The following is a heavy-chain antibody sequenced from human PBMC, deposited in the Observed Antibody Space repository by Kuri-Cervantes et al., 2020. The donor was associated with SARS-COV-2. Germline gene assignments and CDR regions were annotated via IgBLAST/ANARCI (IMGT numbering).Heavy chain of an antibody. J-gene: IGHJ3*02. V-gene: IGHV1-2*04. D-gene: IGHD3-22*01. Sequence: ASVKVSCKASGYTFTGYYMHWVRQAPGQGLEWMGWINPNSGGTNYAQKFQGWVTMTRDTSISTVYMELSRLRSDDTAVYYCARSTPLRRLVVISQGGAFDIWGRGTMVTVSS. CDR3: ARSTPLRRLVVISQGGAFDI. CDR2: INPNSGGT. CDR1: GYTFTGYY.